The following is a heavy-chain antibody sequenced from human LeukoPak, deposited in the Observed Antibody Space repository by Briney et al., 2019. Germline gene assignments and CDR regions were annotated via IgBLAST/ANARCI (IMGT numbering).Heavy chain of an antibody. D-gene: IGHD2-2*01. V-gene: IGHV3-30-3*01. CDR2: ISNVGGSK. Sequence: GRSLRLSCAASGFTFSDYAIHWVRQAPGKGLEWVSVISNVGGSKHYADSVKGRFTISRDNSKNTLLLQMNSLRPEDAAVYYCARDLSTGPADYCFDSWGQGTLVTVSS. J-gene: IGHJ4*02. CDR1: GFTFSDYA. CDR3: ARDLSTGPADYCFDS.